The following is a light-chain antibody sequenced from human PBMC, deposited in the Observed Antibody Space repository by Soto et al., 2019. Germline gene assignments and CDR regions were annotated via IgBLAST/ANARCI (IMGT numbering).Light chain of an antibody. CDR1: QSVSGW. CDR2: DAS. CDR3: QHYSLYSPWT. J-gene: IGKJ1*01. Sequence: DIQMTQSPSTLSASVGDTVTVTCRASQSVSGWLAWYQQKPGEAPKLLIYDASTVQSGVPSRFSGSGSGTEFTLTISSLQPDDSATYYCQHYSLYSPWTFGQGTKVDIK. V-gene: IGKV1-5*01.